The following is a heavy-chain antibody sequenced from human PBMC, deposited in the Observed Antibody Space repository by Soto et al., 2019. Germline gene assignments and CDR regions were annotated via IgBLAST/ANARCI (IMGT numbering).Heavy chain of an antibody. V-gene: IGHV1-3*01. CDR2: INAANGDT. CDR3: VRRHVSATGIDWFDP. J-gene: IGHJ5*02. CDR1: GYTFTSYG. D-gene: IGHD6-13*01. Sequence: ASVKVSCKASGYTFTSYGIHWVRQAPGQRLEWMGWINAANGDTKYSPKLQGRVTITRDTSASTAYMELTGLRSEDRAVYYCVRRHVSATGIDWFDPWGQGTLAPVSS.